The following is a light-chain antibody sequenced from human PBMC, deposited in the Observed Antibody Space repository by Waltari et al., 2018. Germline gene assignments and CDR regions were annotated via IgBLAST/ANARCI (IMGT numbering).Light chain of an antibody. CDR1: QSIGRA. V-gene: IGKV3-20*01. CDR2: GAS. CDR3: QRNDRLPVT. J-gene: IGKJ1*01. Sequence: EIVLTQSPGTLSLSPGERATLSCRASQSIGRALIWYQQKPGQAPRLLIYGASTRATGIPDRFSGGGSGTGFSLTISRLEPEDFAVYYCQRNDRLPVTFGQGTKVEIK.